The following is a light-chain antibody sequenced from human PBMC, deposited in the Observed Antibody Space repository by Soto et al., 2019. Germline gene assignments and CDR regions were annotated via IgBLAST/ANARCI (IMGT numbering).Light chain of an antibody. CDR1: ESVNSN. CDR3: QQYNYWPS. CDR2: RAS. Sequence: EIVMTQSPDTLSVSPGERATLSCRASESVNSNLAWYQQKPGQAPRLLIYRASTRATGITARFSGSGSGTEYTRTINSRQSEDFAVYYCQQYNYWPSFGQGTKVDIK. V-gene: IGKV3-15*01. J-gene: IGKJ1*01.